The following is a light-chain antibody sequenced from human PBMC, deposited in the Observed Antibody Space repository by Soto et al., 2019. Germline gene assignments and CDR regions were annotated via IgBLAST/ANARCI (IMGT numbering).Light chain of an antibody. CDR1: SSDVGGYKY. CDR2: EVS. V-gene: IGLV2-14*01. CDR3: ASYTSSSTSVI. Sequence: QLVLTQPASVSGSPGQSITISCTGTSSDVGGYKYVSRYQQHPDKAPKLIIFEVSNRPSGISSRSSGSKSGNTASLTISGLQAEDEADYYCASYTSSSTSVIFGRGTKVTVL. J-gene: IGLJ2*01.